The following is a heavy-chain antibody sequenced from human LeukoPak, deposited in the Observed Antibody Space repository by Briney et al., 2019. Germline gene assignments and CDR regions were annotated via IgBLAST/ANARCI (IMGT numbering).Heavy chain of an antibody. CDR1: GGSISSYY. J-gene: IGHJ4*02. Sequence: SETLSLTCTVSGGSISSYYWSWIRQPPGKGLEWIGYIYYSGSTNYNPSLKSRVTISVDTSKNQFSLKLSSVTAADTAVYYCASRSGSYYGYFDYWGQGTLVTVSS. V-gene: IGHV4-59*01. D-gene: IGHD1-26*01. CDR3: ASRSGSYYGYFDY. CDR2: IYYSGST.